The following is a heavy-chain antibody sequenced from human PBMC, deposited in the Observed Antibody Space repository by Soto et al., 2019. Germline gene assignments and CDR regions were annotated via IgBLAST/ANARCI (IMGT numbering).Heavy chain of an antibody. CDR1: GYTFTTYD. V-gene: IGHV1-18*01. CDR3: ARDPYHVLMVNAPNLYGMDV. J-gene: IGHJ6*02. CDR2: ISTYNGNT. Sequence: QVQLVQSGAEVKKPGASVKVSCKASGYTFTTYDINWVQQAAGQGLEWMGRISTYNGNTNYPQSLQGRLTMTTDTSTTTAYMELRSLRSDDTAVYYCARDPYHVLMVNAPNLYGMDVWGQGTTVTVSS. D-gene: IGHD2-8*01.